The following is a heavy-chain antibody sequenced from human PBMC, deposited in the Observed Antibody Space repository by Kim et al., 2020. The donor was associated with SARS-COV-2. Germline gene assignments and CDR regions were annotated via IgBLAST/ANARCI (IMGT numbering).Heavy chain of an antibody. J-gene: IGHJ4*02. CDR2: IIPIFGTA. CDR3: ARAGYGDLLPFDY. Sequence: SVKVSCKASGGTFSSYAISWVRQAPGQGLEWMGGIIPIFGTANYAQKFQGRVTITADESTSTAYMELSSLRSEDTAVYYCARAGYGDLLPFDYWGQGTLVTVSS. D-gene: IGHD4-17*01. V-gene: IGHV1-69*13. CDR1: GGTFSSYA.